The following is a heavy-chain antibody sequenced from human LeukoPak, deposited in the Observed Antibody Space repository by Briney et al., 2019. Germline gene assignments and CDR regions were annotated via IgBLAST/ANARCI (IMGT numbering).Heavy chain of an antibody. Sequence: SETLSLTCAVSGGSISSGGYSWSWIRQPPGKGLEWIGSIYYSGSTYYNPSLKSRVTISVDTSKNQFSLKLSSVTAADTAVYYCARLGYYGSGSLVDYFDYWGQGTLVTVSS. CDR1: GGSISSGGYS. V-gene: IGHV4-30-2*03. J-gene: IGHJ4*02. D-gene: IGHD3-10*01. CDR2: IYYSGST. CDR3: ARLGYYGSGSLVDYFDY.